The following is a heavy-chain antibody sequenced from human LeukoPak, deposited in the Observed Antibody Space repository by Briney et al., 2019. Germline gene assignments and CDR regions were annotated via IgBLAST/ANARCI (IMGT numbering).Heavy chain of an antibody. Sequence: GASVKVSCKASGYTFTSYYMHWVRQAPGQGLEWMGWINPNSGGTNYAQKFLGRVTMTRDTSISTAYMELSRLRSDDTAMYYCARDSHDLYGSGTYSVYWGQGTLVTVSS. CDR1: GYTFTSYY. J-gene: IGHJ4*02. V-gene: IGHV1-2*02. D-gene: IGHD3-10*01. CDR3: ARDSHDLYGSGTYSVY. CDR2: INPNSGGT.